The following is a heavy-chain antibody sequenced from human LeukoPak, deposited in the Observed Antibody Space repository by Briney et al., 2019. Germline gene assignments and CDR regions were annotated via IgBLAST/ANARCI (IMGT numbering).Heavy chain of an antibody. CDR2: ISAYNGNT. D-gene: IGHD4-11*01. CDR1: GYTFSGHY. J-gene: IGHJ5*02. V-gene: IGHV1-18*04. CDR3: ARDPGTSTVTTLFFLPSWFDP. Sequence: ASVKVSCKASGYTFSGHYIYWVRQAPGQGLEWMGWISAYNGNTNYAQKLQGRVTMTTDTSTSTAYMELRSLRSDDTAVYYCARDPGTSTVTTLFFLPSWFDPWGQGTLVTVSS.